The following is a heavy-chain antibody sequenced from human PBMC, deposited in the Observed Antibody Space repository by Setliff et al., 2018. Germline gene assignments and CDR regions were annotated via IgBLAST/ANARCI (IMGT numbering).Heavy chain of an antibody. CDR1: GGTFSSYG. CDR2: INPIFGTA. V-gene: IGHV1-69*05. D-gene: IGHD6-6*01. Sequence: SVKVSCQASGGTFSSYGVSWVRQAPEQGLEWMGGINPIFGTANYAQKFQGRLTVTTDESTNTAYMELSSLSSEDTAVYYCARVFGSSSSPYNYYYYMDVWGKGTTVTVSS. CDR3: ARVFGSSSSPYNYYYYMDV. J-gene: IGHJ6*03.